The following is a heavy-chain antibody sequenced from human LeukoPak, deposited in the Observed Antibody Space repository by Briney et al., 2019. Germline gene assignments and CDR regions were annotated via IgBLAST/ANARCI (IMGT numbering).Heavy chain of an antibody. D-gene: IGHD6-13*01. Sequence: GGSLRLSCAASGFTFSSYSMNWVRQAPGKGLEWVSYISSSSSTIYYADSVKGRFTISRDNAKNSLYLQMNSLRAEDTAVYYCARASGIAAAGGAFDIWGQGTMVTVSS. V-gene: IGHV3-48*01. CDR2: ISSSSSTI. CDR3: ARASGIAAAGGAFDI. CDR1: GFTFSSYS. J-gene: IGHJ3*02.